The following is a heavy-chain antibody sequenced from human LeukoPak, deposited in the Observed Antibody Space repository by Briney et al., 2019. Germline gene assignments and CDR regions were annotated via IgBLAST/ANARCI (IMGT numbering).Heavy chain of an antibody. CDR2: IYHSGST. J-gene: IGHJ4*02. Sequence: SETLSLTCTVSGYSISSSYYWGWIRQPPGKGLEWIGSIYHSGSTYYNPSLKSRVTISVDTSKNQFSLKLSSVTAADTAVYYCAREGDTILPDYWGQGTLVTVSS. CDR1: GYSISSSYY. CDR3: AREGDTILPDY. V-gene: IGHV4-38-2*02. D-gene: IGHD3-3*01.